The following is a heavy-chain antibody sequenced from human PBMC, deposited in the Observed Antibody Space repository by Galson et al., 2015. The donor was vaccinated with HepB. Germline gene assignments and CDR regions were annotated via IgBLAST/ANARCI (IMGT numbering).Heavy chain of an antibody. V-gene: IGHV3-66*01. J-gene: IGHJ6*02. CDR2: IFGGDNT. Sequence: SLRLSCAASGFIVSSHYMTWVRQAPGRGLEWVSVIFGGDNTYYADSVQGRCTISRDNSKNTVYLQMDSLRVEDTALYYCARGLGTRYSNSWYFFDAMDVWGQGTTVIVSS. CDR3: ARGLGTRYSNSWYFFDAMDV. CDR1: GFIVSSHY. D-gene: IGHD2/OR15-2a*01.